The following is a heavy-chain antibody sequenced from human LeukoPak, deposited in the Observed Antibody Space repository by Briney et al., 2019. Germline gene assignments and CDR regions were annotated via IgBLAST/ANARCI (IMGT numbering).Heavy chain of an antibody. CDR3: AKYGSGSYYSY. J-gene: IGHJ4*02. Sequence: PGGSLRLSCAASGFTFSSHSMNWVRQAPGKGLEWISYISSSSSTIYYADSVKGRFTISRDNAKNPLYLQMNSLRDDDTAVYYCAKYGSGSYYSYWGQGTLVSVSA. CDR1: GFTFSSHS. D-gene: IGHD3-10*01. CDR2: ISSSSSTI. V-gene: IGHV3-48*02.